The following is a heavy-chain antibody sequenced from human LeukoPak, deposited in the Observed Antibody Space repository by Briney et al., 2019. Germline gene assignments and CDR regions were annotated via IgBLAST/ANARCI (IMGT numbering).Heavy chain of an antibody. CDR1: GFTFSSYA. CDR3: ARDSSRGGSEPEYYFDY. D-gene: IGHD6-6*01. Sequence: GGSLRLSCAASGFTFSSYAMHWVRQAPGKGLEWVAVISYDGSNKYYADSVKGRFTISRDNSKSTLYLQMNSLRADDTAVYYCARDSSRGGSEPEYYFDYWGQETLVTVSS. J-gene: IGHJ4*02. CDR2: ISYDGSNK. V-gene: IGHV3-30-3*01.